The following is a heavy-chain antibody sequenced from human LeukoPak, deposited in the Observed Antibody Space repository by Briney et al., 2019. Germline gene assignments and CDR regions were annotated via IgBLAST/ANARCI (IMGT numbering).Heavy chain of an antibody. CDR2: INPNSGGT. D-gene: IGHD3-10*01. J-gene: IGHJ6*04. V-gene: IGHV1-2*04. Sequence: ASVKVSCKASGYTFTGYYMHWVRQAPGQGLEWMGWINPNSGGTNYAQKFQGWVTMTRDTSISTAYMELSRLRSDDTAVYYCARSTGLGSMGKDYYYYGMDVWGKGTTVTVSS. CDR1: GYTFTGYY. CDR3: ARSTGLGSMGKDYYYYGMDV.